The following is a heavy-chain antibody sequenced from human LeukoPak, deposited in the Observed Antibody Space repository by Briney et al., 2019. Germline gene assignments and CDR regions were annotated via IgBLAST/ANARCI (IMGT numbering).Heavy chain of an antibody. CDR1: GYTFTGYY. CDR2: INPNSGGT. D-gene: IGHD2-2*01. V-gene: IGHV1-2*02. CDR3: ARDLCSSTSCHTFDY. Sequence: ASVKVSCKASGYTFTGYYMHWVRQAPGQGLEWMGWINPNSGGTNYAQKFQGRVTMTRDTSISTAYMELSRLRSDDTAVYYCARDLCSSTSCHTFDYWGKGTLVSVSS. J-gene: IGHJ4*02.